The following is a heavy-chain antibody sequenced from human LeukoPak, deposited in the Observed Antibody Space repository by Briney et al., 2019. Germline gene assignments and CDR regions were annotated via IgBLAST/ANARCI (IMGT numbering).Heavy chain of an antibody. Sequence: GGSLRLSCAASGFTSSSYWMSWVRQAPGKGLEWVANIKQDGSEKYYVDSVKGRFTISRDNAKNSLYLQMNSLRAEDTAVYYCARASSGSYSYWGQGTLVTVSS. CDR1: GFTSSSYW. J-gene: IGHJ4*02. CDR2: IKQDGSEK. CDR3: ARASSGSYSY. V-gene: IGHV3-7*01. D-gene: IGHD1-26*01.